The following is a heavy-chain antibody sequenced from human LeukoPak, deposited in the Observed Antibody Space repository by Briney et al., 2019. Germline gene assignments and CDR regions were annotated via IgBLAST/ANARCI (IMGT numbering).Heavy chain of an antibody. CDR2: INHSGRT. D-gene: IGHD4-17*01. CDR3: ARNSETTVTTLY. CDR1: VGSFRGYY. V-gene: IGHV4-34*01. J-gene: IGHJ4*02. Sequence: SETLSLTCAVYVGSFRGYYWSWIPHPPGKGLGCIGEINHSGRTNYNPSLKSRVTISVDTSKNQFSLKLSSVTAADTAVYYCARNSETTVTTLYWGQGTLVTVSS.